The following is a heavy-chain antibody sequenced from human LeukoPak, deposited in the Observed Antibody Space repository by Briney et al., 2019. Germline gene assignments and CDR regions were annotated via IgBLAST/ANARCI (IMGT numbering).Heavy chain of an antibody. D-gene: IGHD3-3*01. Sequence: PGGSLGLSCAASGFTFSSYAMYWVRQAPGKGLEWVAVISYDGSDKYYADSVKGRFTISRDNPKNTLYLQMNSLRAEDTAVYYCARDWSRDFWSGYYRPNDYWGQGTLVTVSS. CDR3: ARDWSRDFWSGYYRPNDY. CDR1: GFTFSSYA. V-gene: IGHV3-30*04. CDR2: ISYDGSDK. J-gene: IGHJ4*02.